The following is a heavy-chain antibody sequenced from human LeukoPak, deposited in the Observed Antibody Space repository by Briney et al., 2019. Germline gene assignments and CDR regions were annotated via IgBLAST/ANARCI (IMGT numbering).Heavy chain of an antibody. CDR1: GFTFSNYA. J-gene: IGHJ4*02. D-gene: IGHD4-17*01. Sequence: GGSLRLSCAASGFTFSNYAMHWVRQASGKGLEWVGRIRSKANSYATAYAASVKGRFTISRDDSKNTAYLQMNSLKTEDTAVYYCTRLPTTSYGDFDYWGQGTLVTVSS. CDR2: IRSKANSYAT. V-gene: IGHV3-73*01. CDR3: TRLPTTSYGDFDY.